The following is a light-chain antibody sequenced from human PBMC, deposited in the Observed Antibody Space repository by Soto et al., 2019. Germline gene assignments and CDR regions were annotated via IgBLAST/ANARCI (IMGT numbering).Light chain of an antibody. CDR3: QTWDTGGIVL. V-gene: IGLV4-69*01. J-gene: IGLJ2*01. Sequence: QPVLTQSPSASASLGVSVKLTCTLSSGHSNYAITWHQQRPEKGPQYLMKLNRDGSHTKGDGIPDRFSGSSSGAERYLTISSLQSEDEADYYCQTWDTGGIVLFGGGTKLTVL. CDR1: SGHSNYA. CDR2: LNRDGSH.